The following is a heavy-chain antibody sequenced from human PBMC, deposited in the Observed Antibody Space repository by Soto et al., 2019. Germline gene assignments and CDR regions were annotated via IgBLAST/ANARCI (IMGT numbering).Heavy chain of an antibody. CDR1: GFTFDDYA. J-gene: IGHJ6*03. D-gene: IGHD3-16*02. CDR3: AKDEGELSSFYYMDV. Sequence: EVQLVESGGGLVQPGRSLRLSCAASGFTFDDYAMHWVRQAPGKGLEWVSGISWNSGSIGYADSVKGRFTISRDNAKHSLYLQMNSLRAEDTALYYCAKDEGELSSFYYMDVWGKGTTVTVSS. CDR2: ISWNSGSI. V-gene: IGHV3-9*01.